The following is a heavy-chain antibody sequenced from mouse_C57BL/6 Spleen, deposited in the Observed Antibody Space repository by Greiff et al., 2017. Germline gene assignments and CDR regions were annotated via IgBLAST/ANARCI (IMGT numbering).Heavy chain of an antibody. CDR3: AREGDYDEGNFDY. J-gene: IGHJ2*01. V-gene: IGHV3-6*01. CDR2: ISYDGSN. CDR1: GYSITSGYY. D-gene: IGHD2-4*01. Sequence: DVKLVESGPGLVKPSQSLSLTCSVTGYSITSGYYWNWIRQFPGNKLEWMGYISYDGSNNYNPSLKNRISITRDTSKNQFFLKLNSVTTEDTATYYCAREGDYDEGNFDYWGQGTTLTVSS.